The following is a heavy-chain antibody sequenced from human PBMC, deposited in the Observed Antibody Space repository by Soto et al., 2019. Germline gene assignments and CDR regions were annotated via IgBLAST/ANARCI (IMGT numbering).Heavy chain of an antibody. CDR2: FYHTGST. CDR3: ARGGAPYNWFGP. D-gene: IGHD3-16*01. Sequence: SETLSLTCTVSDYSISSDYYWGWIRQSPGNGLEWIASFYHTGSTHYNPSLKSRVTISVDTSKNQFSLRLSSVTSADTAVYYCARGGAPYNWFGPWGQGTLVTVSS. V-gene: IGHV4-38-2*02. CDR1: DYSISSDYY. J-gene: IGHJ5*02.